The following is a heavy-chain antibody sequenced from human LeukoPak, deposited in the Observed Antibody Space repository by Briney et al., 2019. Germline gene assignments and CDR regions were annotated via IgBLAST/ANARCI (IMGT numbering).Heavy chain of an antibody. J-gene: IGHJ4*02. CDR3: ADGATVVTPPDY. CDR2: ISYDGSNK. V-gene: IGHV3-30*03. Sequence: GSLRLSCAASGFTFSNACMNWVRQAPGKGLEWVAVISYDGSNKYYADSVKGRFTISRDNSKNTLYLQMNSLRAEDTAVYYCADGATVVTPPDYWGQGTLVTVSS. CDR1: GFTFSNAC. D-gene: IGHD4-23*01.